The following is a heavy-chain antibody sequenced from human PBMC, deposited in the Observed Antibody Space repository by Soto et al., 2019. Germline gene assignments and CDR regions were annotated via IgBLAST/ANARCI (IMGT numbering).Heavy chain of an antibody. CDR1: GFTVSSYA. D-gene: IGHD3-22*01. V-gene: IGHV3-30-3*01. CDR2: ISYDGSNK. Sequence: QVQLVESRGGVVQPGRSLRLSCAASGFTVSSYAMHWVRQAPGKGLEWVAVISYDGSNKYYADSVKGRFTISRDNSKNTLYLQMNSLRAEDTAVYYCARGVVVVNPPFFQHWGQGTLVTVSS. J-gene: IGHJ1*01. CDR3: ARGVVVVNPPFFQH.